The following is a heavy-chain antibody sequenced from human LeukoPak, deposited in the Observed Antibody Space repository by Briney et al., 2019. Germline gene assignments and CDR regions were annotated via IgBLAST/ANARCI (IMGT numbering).Heavy chain of an antibody. D-gene: IGHD3-16*01. CDR3: ARGLSWFDH. Sequence: PSETLSLTCTVSGGSFINYYRNWIRQTPGKGLEWIGYISYSGSTNYNPSLKSRVTISVDTSKHQFSLKLSSMTAADTAVYYCARGLSWFDHWGQGTLVTVSS. V-gene: IGHV4-59*12. J-gene: IGHJ5*02. CDR1: GGSFINYY. CDR2: ISYSGST.